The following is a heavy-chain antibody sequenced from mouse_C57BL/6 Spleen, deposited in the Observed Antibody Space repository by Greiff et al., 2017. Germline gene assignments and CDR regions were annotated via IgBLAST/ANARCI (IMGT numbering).Heavy chain of an antibody. CDR3: ALYYSNFPGFAY. Sequence: QVQLQQPGAELVKPGASVKMSCKASGYTFTSYWITWVKQRPGQGLEWIGDIYPGSGSTNYNEKFKSKATLTVDTSSSTAYMQLSSLTSEDSAVYYCALYYSNFPGFAYWGQGTLVTVSA. CDR2: IYPGSGST. D-gene: IGHD2-5*01. J-gene: IGHJ3*01. CDR1: GYTFTSYW. V-gene: IGHV1-55*01.